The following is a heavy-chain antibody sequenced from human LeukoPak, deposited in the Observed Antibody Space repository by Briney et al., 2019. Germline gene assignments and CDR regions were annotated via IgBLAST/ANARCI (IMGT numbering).Heavy chain of an antibody. D-gene: IGHD6-13*01. CDR3: ARSEGYSSSWLASRRTEGFAYWYFDL. CDR1: GFTFNTYS. J-gene: IGHJ2*01. Sequence: KSGGSLRLSCAASGFTFNTYSMNWVRQAPGKGLEWVSSISSSSSYIYYADSVKGRFTISRDNSKNTLYLQMNSLRAEDTAVYYCARSEGYSSSWLASRRTEGFAYWYFDLWGRGTLVTVSS. V-gene: IGHV3-21*01. CDR2: ISSSSSYI.